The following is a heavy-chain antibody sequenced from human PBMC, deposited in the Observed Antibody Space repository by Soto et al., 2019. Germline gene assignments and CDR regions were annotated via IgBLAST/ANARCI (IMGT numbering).Heavy chain of an antibody. CDR3: ARDVGGSVVPHWFDP. Sequence: QVQLQESGPGLVKASETLSLSCTVSGHSISADYWSWIRQPAGKRLDWIGRVDASGNTNYNPSLTSRVTMSVDTSKNQFFLKVRSVTAADTAMYFCARDVGGSVVPHWFDPWGQGALVTVSS. CDR2: VDASGNT. CDR1: GHSISADY. D-gene: IGHD3-22*01. V-gene: IGHV4-4*07. J-gene: IGHJ5*02.